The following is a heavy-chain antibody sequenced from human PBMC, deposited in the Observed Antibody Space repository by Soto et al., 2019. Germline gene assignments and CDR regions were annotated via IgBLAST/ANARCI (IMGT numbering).Heavy chain of an antibody. Sequence: GGSLRLSCAASGFTFSSYAMSWVRQAPGKGLEWVSAISGSGGSTYYADSVKGRFTISRDNSKNTLYLQMNSLRAEETAVYYCAKLEGNHRRQVLRFLEWLSMPDYWGQGTLVTVSS. CDR2: ISGSGGST. CDR3: AKLEGNHRRQVLRFLEWLSMPDY. V-gene: IGHV3-23*01. J-gene: IGHJ4*02. D-gene: IGHD3-3*01. CDR1: GFTFSSYA.